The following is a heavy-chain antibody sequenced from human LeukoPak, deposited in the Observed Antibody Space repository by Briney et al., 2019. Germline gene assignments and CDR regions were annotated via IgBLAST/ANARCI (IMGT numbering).Heavy chain of an antibody. V-gene: IGHV4-59*01. D-gene: IGHD6-13*01. Sequence: SETLSLTCTVSGGSISSYYWSWIRQPPGKGPEWIGYIYYSGSTNYNPSLKSRVTTSVDTSKNQFSLKLSSVTAADTAVYYCARVRRIAAAGTGRSYYYYYMDVWGKGTTVTVSS. CDR2: IYYSGST. CDR1: GGSISSYY. J-gene: IGHJ6*03. CDR3: ARVRRIAAAGTGRSYYYYYMDV.